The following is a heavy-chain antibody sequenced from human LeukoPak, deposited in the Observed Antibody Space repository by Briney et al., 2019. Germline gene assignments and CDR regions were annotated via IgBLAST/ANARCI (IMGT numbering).Heavy chain of an antibody. Sequence: ASVKVSCKTSGYTFTGYYMHWVRQAPGQGLEWMGWINPNSGGTNYAQKFQGRVTMTRDTSISTAYMELSRLRSEDTAVYYCATNYHCSGGSCYSGANYYYYYMDVWGKGTTVTVSS. CDR3: ATNYHCSGGSCYSGANYYYYYMDV. V-gene: IGHV1-2*02. D-gene: IGHD2-15*01. CDR2: INPNSGGT. J-gene: IGHJ6*03. CDR1: GYTFTGYY.